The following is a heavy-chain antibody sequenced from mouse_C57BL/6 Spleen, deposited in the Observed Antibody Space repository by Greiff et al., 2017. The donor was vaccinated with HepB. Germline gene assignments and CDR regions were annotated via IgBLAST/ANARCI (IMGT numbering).Heavy chain of an antibody. CDR1: GYTFTSYW. V-gene: IGHV1-64*01. D-gene: IGHD1-1*01. Sequence: QVQLQQPGAELVKPGASVKLSCKASGYTFTSYWMHWVKQRPGQGLEWIGMIHPNSGSTNYNEKFKSKATLTVDKSSSTAYMQLSSLTSEDSAVYYCARETTVVGGFAYWGQGTLVTVSA. CDR3: ARETTVVGGFAY. CDR2: IHPNSGST. J-gene: IGHJ3*01.